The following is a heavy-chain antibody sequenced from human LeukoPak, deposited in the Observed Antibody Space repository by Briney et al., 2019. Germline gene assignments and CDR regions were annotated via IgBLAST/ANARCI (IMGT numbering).Heavy chain of an antibody. V-gene: IGHV3-21*01. D-gene: IGHD2-2*01. J-gene: IGHJ5*02. CDR2: ISSSSSYI. Sequence: GGSLRLSCAASGFTFSSYSMNWVRQAPGKGLEWVSSISSSSSYIYYADSVKGRFTISRDNAKNSLYLQMNSLRAEDTAVYYCASQACSSTSCSAVDPWGQGTLVTVSS. CDR1: GFTFSSYS. CDR3: ASQACSSTSCSAVDP.